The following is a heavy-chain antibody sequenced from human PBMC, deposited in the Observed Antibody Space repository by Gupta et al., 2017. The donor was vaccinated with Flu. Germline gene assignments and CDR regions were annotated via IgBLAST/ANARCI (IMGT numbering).Heavy chain of an antibody. CDR3: ARHHQKANWFDP. V-gene: IGHV4-39*01. Sequence: QLQLQESGPGLVKPSENLSLTCTVSGGSISSSSYYWGWIRQPPGKGLEWIGSIYYSGSTYYNPSLKSRVTISVDTSKNQFSLKLSSVTAADTAVYYCARHHQKANWFDPWGQGTLVTVAS. CDR2: IYYSGST. CDR1: GGSISSSSYY. J-gene: IGHJ5*02.